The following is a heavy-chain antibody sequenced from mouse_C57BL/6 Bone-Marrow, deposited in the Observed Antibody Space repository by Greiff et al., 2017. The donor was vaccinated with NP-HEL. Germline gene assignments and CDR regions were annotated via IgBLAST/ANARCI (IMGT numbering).Heavy chain of an antibody. CDR2: IYPGGGYT. CDR3: ARSPYYSNYFDY. Sequence: VQLQQSGAELVRPGPSVKMSCKASGYTFTNYWIGWAKQRPGHGLEWIGDIYPGGGYTNYNEKFKGKATLTADKSSSTAYMQFSSLTSEDSAIYYGARSPYYSNYFDYWGQGTTLTVSS. D-gene: IGHD2-5*01. CDR1: GYTFTNYW. J-gene: IGHJ2*01. V-gene: IGHV1-63*01.